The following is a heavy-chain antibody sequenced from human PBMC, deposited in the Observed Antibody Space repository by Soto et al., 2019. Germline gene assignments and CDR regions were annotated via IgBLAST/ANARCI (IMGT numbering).Heavy chain of an antibody. V-gene: IGHV3-48*01. J-gene: IGHJ4*02. CDR3: ARDLNYGVFDY. CDR1: GFTFSSYS. CDR2: ISSSSSTI. Sequence: EVQLVESGGGVVQPGGSLRLSCAASGFTFSSYSMNWARQAPGKGLEWVSYISSSSSTIYYADSVKGQFTISRDNAKNSLYLQKNSLRAEDTAVYYCARDLNYGVFDYWGQGTLVTVSS. D-gene: IGHD4-17*01.